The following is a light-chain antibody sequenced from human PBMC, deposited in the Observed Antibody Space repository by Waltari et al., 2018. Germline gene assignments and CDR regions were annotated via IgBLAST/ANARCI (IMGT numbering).Light chain of an antibody. CDR2: LGY. Sequence: DIVMTQSPLSLPVTPGEPASISCRSSQSLLHSNGYNYLDWYLQKPGQSPQLLIYLGYNRASGVPDRFSGSGSGTGFTLKISRAEAEDVGVYYCMQALQTPPTFGQGTRLEIK. CDR1: QSLLHSNGYNY. V-gene: IGKV2-28*01. J-gene: IGKJ5*01. CDR3: MQALQTPPT.